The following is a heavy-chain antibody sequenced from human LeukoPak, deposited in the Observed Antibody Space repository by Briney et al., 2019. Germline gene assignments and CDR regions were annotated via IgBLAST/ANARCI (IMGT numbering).Heavy chain of an antibody. Sequence: PGGSLRLSCAASGFTFSDYLMDWVRQAPGKGLEWVGRIRKKDKSYTTQYAPSVEGRFTISRDDSKSSLYLQMNSLKAEDTAVYYCAKDLIVATLERDYWGQGTLVTVSS. CDR1: GFTFSDYL. CDR3: AKDLIVATLERDY. V-gene: IGHV3-72*01. CDR2: IRKKDKSYTT. D-gene: IGHD5-12*01. J-gene: IGHJ4*02.